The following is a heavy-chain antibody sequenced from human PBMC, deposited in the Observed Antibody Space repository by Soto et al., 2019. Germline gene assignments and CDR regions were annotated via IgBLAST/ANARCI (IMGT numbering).Heavy chain of an antibody. CDR1: AGSFSGYY. J-gene: IGHJ6*02. D-gene: IGHD3-3*01. Sequence: SETLSLTCAVYAGSFSGYYWSWIRAPPVKVLEWIGEINHSGSTNYNPSLKSRVTISVDTSKNQFSLKLSSVTAAATAVWYCARKWSYYDCWSGYYCRGGMDGLYQGTTVTVS. V-gene: IGHV4-34*01. CDR2: INHSGST. CDR3: ARKWSYYDCWSGYYCRGGMDG.